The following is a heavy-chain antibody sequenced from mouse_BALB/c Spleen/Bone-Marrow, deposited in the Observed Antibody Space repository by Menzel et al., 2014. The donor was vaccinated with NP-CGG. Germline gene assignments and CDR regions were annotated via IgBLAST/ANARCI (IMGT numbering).Heavy chain of an antibody. V-gene: IGHV4-1*02. Sequence: LVESGGSLKLSCAASGFDFSRYWMSWVRQAPGKGLEWIGEINPDSNTINYTPSLKDKFIISRDNAKNTLYLQMSKVGSEDTALYYCARLGYYGSFAYWGQGTLVTVSA. D-gene: IGHD1-2*01. J-gene: IGHJ3*01. CDR3: ARLGYYGSFAY. CDR2: INPDSNTI. CDR1: GFDFSRYW.